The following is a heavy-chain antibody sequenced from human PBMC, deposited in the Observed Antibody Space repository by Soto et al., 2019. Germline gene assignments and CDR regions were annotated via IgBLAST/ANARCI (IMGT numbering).Heavy chain of an antibody. CDR2: ISYDGNNK. J-gene: IGHJ4*02. V-gene: IGHV3-30-3*02. CDR3: AKLDASSGYYY. CDR1: GFTYSTYT. D-gene: IGHD3-22*01. Sequence: GGSLRLSCAASGFTYSTYTMHWVRQAPGKGLEWVAVISYDGNNKFYADSVKGRFTISRDSTKQTLYLQMNSLRAEDTAVYYCAKLDASSGYYYWGQGTLVTFAS.